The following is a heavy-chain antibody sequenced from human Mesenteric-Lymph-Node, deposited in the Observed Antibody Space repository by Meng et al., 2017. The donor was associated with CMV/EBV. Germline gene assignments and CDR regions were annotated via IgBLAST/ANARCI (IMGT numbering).Heavy chain of an antibody. D-gene: IGHD3-3*01. Sequence: GSLRLSCTVSGYSISSGYYWGWIRQPPGKGLEWIGSIYHSGSTYYNPSLKSRVTISVDTSKNQFSLKLSSVTAADTAVYYCARDGLQGYDFWSGYSGNYGMDVWGQGTTVTVSS. CDR2: IYHSGST. CDR1: GYSISSGYY. V-gene: IGHV4-38-2*02. CDR3: ARDGLQGYDFWSGYSGNYGMDV. J-gene: IGHJ6*02.